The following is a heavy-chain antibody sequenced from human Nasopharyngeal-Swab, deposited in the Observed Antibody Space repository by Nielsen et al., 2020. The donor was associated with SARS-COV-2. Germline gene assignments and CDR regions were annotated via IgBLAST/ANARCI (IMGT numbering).Heavy chain of an antibody. J-gene: IGHJ4*02. V-gene: IGHV4-61*02. CDR3: ARSGGGYFDY. Sequence: SETLSLTCTVSGGSISSGSYYWSWIRQPAGKGLEWIGRIYTSGSTHYNPSLKSRVTISVDTSKNQFSLKLSSVTAADTAVYYCARSGGGYFDYWGQGTLVTVSS. CDR2: IYTSGST. CDR1: GGSISSGSYY. D-gene: IGHD3-16*01.